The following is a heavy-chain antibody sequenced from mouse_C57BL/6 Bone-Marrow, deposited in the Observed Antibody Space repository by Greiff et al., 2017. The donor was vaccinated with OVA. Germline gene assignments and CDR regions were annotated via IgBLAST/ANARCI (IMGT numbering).Heavy chain of an antibody. CDR1: GYTFTDYY. CDR3: ANGSSYGYAMDY. V-gene: IGHV1-26*01. D-gene: IGHD1-1*01. CDR2: INPNNGGT. J-gene: IGHJ4*01. Sequence: VQLQQSGPELVKPGASVKISCKASGYTFTDYYMNWVKQSHGKSLEWIGDINPNNGGTSYNQKFKGKATLTVDKSSSTAYMEPRSLTSEDSAVYYCANGSSYGYAMDYWGQGTSVTVSS.